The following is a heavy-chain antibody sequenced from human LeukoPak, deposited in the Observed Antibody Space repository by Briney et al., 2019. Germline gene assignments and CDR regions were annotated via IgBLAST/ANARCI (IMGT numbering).Heavy chain of an antibody. V-gene: IGHV1-24*01. CDR1: GYTLTELS. J-gene: IGHJ4*02. D-gene: IGHD6-19*01. Sequence: ASVKVSCKVSGYTLTELSMHLVRHAPGQGLERMGGFDTEDGETIYAKKFQGTVTMTEDTTTDTAYMELSSLRSEDTAVYYCAVGGCRKQWLPLVPFDFCGQGHLVHVSA. CDR2: FDTEDGET. CDR3: AVGGCRKQWLPLVPFDF.